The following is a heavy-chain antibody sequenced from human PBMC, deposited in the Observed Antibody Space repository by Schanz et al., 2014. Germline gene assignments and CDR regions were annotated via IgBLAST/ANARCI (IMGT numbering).Heavy chain of an antibody. CDR2: VSYDGNNK. J-gene: IGHJ4*02. Sequence: QVQLVESGGGVVQPGRSLKLSCAASGFPFSSHGIHWVRQAPAKGLEWVAFVSYDGNNKNYADSVKGRFTISRDNSKNTLYLQMNSLRTDDTAVYYCTREPGGATVFFDYWGQGNLVTVSS. CDR1: GFPFSSHG. D-gene: IGHD4-17*01. CDR3: TREPGGATVFFDY. V-gene: IGHV3-30*03.